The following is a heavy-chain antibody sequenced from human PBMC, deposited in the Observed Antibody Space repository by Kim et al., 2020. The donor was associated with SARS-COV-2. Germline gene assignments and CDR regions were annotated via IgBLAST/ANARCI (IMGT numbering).Heavy chain of an antibody. J-gene: IGHJ6*03. Sequence: GGSLRLSCAASGFTFSGSAMHWVRQASGKGLEWVGRIRSKANSYATAYAASVKGRFTISRDDSKNTAYLQMNSLKTEDTAVYYCTRRGAPHMDVWGKGTTVTVSS. V-gene: IGHV3-73*01. CDR2: IRSKANSYAT. CDR3: TRRGAPHMDV. CDR1: GFTFSGSA.